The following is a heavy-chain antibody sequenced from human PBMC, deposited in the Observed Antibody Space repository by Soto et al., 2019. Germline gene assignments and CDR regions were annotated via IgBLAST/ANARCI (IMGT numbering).Heavy chain of an antibody. CDR2: IYYSGST. V-gene: IGHV4-30-4*01. CDR1: GGSISSGDYY. Sequence: QVQLQESGPGLVKPSQTLSLTCTVSGGSISSGDYYWSWILQPPGTGLEWIGYIYYSGSTYYNPSLKSRVTISVDTSKNQFSLKLSSVTAADTAVYYCATLPTVVTTGYYWGQGTLVTVSS. CDR3: ATLPTVVTTGYY. J-gene: IGHJ4*02. D-gene: IGHD4-17*01.